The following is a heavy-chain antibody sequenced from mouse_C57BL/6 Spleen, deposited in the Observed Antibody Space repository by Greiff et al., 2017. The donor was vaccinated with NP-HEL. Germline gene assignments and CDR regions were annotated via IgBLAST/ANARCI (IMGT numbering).Heavy chain of an antibody. Sequence: QVQLQQPGAELVKPGASVKLSCKASGYTFTSYWMQWVKQRPGQGLEWIGEIDPYGSYTNYNEKFKGKATLTVDTSSSTAYMQLSSLTSEDSAVYYCARREAYYSNYGGFAYWGQGTLVTVAA. CDR2: IDPYGSYT. CDR1: GYTFTSYW. CDR3: ARREAYYSNYGGFAY. V-gene: IGHV1-50*01. D-gene: IGHD2-5*01. J-gene: IGHJ3*01.